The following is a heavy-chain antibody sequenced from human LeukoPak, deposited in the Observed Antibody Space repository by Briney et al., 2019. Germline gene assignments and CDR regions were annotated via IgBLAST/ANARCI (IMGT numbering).Heavy chain of an antibody. CDR3: ARAGDSTSPLDY. V-gene: IGHV4-4*07. Sequence: KPSETLSLTCTVSGGSFSSYYWNWIRQPAGKGLEWIGRNYTSGSTNYNPSLKSRVTMSVDTSKNQFSLKLNSVTAGDTAVYYCARAGDSTSPLDYWGQGTLVTVSS. CDR1: GGSFSSYY. J-gene: IGHJ4*02. D-gene: IGHD6-13*01. CDR2: NYTSGST.